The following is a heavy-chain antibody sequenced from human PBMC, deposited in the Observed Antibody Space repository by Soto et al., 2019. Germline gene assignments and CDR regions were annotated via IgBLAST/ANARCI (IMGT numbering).Heavy chain of an antibody. CDR2: IKTDGSST. Sequence: EGQLVESGGGIVQSGGSLRLSCAASGFTFSTYWMHWVRQAPGKGLVWVSRIKTDGSSTNYADSVKGRFTISRDNAKNTLYLQMNSLRIEDTAVYYCTREKFDPWGQGTLVTVSS. CDR3: TREKFDP. CDR1: GFTFSTYW. J-gene: IGHJ5*02. V-gene: IGHV3-74*01.